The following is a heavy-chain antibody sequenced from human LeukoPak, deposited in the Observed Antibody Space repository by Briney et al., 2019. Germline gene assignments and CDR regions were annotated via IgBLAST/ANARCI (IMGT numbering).Heavy chain of an antibody. CDR3: ARERRYSYGYYYFDY. V-gene: IGHV4-59*01. Sequence: SETLSLTCTVSGGSISSYYWSWIRQPPGKGLEWIGYIYYSGSTNYNPSLKSRVTISVDTSKNQFSLKLSSVTAADTAVYYCARERRYSYGYYYFDYWGQGTLVTVSS. J-gene: IGHJ4*02. CDR2: IYYSGST. D-gene: IGHD5-18*01. CDR1: GGSISSYY.